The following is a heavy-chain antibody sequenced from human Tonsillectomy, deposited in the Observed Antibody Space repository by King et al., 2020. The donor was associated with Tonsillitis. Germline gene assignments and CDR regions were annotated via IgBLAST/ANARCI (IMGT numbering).Heavy chain of an antibody. CDR3: ARRAGSGGYSSSWYYFDY. Sequence: QLQESGPGLVKPSETLSLTCTVSGGSISSYYWSWIRQPPGKGLEWIGYIYYSGSTNYNPSLKSRVTISVDTSKNQFSLKLGSVTAADTAVYYCARRAGSGGYSSSWYYFDYWGQGTLVTVSS. V-gene: IGHV4-59*08. CDR2: IYYSGST. D-gene: IGHD6-13*01. J-gene: IGHJ4*02. CDR1: GGSISSYY.